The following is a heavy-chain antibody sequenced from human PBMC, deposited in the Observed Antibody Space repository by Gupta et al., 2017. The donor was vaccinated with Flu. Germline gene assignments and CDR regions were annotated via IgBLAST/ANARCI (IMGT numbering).Heavy chain of an antibody. CDR1: GFTFSSYA. V-gene: IGHV3-23*01. CDR2: ISGSGVST. D-gene: IGHD4-4*01. CDR3: AKDYSNYVFYYYYGMDV. J-gene: IGHJ6*02. Sequence: EVQLLESGGGLVQPGGSLRLSCAASGFTFSSYAMSWVRQAPGKGLGWVSAISGSGVSTYYADSVKGRFTISRDNSKNTLYLQMNSLRAEDTAVYYCAKDYSNYVFYYYYGMDVWGQGTTVTVSS.